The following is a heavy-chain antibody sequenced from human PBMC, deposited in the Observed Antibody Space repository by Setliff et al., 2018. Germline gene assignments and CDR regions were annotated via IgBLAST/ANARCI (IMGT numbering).Heavy chain of an antibody. CDR3: VSEDVYGSGNPWY. Sequence: GGSLRLSCAGTGFNFINYEMFWVRKARGKGLECVSSITGDGTVIDYADSVKGRFSISRDNPKNSLYLQLNRLSAEDTAIYYCVSEDVYGSGNPWYWVHGTLVTVPQ. J-gene: IGHJ4*01. V-gene: IGHV3-48*03. D-gene: IGHD3-10*01. CDR1: GFNFINYE. CDR2: ITGDGTVI.